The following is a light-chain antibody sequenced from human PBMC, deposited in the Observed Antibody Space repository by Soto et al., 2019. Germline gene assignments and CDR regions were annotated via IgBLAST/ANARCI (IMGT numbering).Light chain of an antibody. CDR2: DAD. V-gene: IGLV1-51*01. CDR3: GAWDSSLTTYA. J-gene: IGLJ1*01. CDR1: SSNIGRNY. Sequence: QSVLTQPPSVSAAPGRKVTISCSGSSSNIGRNYVSWYQHLPGTAPKLLIYDADKRPSGIPDRFSGHKSGASATLGITGLQTGDEADYYCGAWDSSLTTYAFGTGTKVTVL.